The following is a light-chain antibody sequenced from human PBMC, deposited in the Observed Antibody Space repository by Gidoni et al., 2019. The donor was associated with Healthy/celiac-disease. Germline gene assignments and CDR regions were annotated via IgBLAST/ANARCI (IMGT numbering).Light chain of an antibody. CDR3: SSYTSSSTVV. CDR1: SSDVGGYNY. V-gene: IGLV2-14*01. J-gene: IGLJ2*01. Sequence: QSAPTQPAPVSGSPGPSITISCTGTSSDVGGYNYVSWYQQHPGKAPKLMIYEVSNRPSGVSNRFSGSKSGNTASLTISGLQAEDEADYYCSSYTSSSTVVFGGGTKLTVL. CDR2: EVS.